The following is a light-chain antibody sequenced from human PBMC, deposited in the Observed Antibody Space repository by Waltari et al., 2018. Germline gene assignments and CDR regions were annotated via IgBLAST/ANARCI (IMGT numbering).Light chain of an antibody. CDR3: QSANSNGTFVV. CDR1: ASPKQH. CDR2: KDS. J-gene: IGLJ2*01. Sequence: SYELPQPPSVSVSPGQTTRITCPGDASPKQHAYLYQQKPGQAPVLVIFKDSERPSGIPERFACSSSGTTVTLTISGVQAEDEADYYCQSANSNGTFVVFGGGTKLSVL. V-gene: IGLV3-25*03.